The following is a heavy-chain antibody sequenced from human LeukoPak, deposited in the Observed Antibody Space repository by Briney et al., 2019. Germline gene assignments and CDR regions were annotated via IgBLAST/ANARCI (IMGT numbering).Heavy chain of an antibody. CDR2: IIPIFGTA. CDR1: GGTFSSYA. D-gene: IGHD3-10*01. CDR3: ARGLKTLLWFGFYYMDV. J-gene: IGHJ6*03. V-gene: IGHV1-69*05. Sequence: SVKVSCKASGGTFSSYAISWVRQAPGQGREWMGGIIPIFGTANYAQKFQGRVTTTRNTSISTAYMELSSLRSEDTAVYYCARGLKTLLWFGFYYMDVWGKGTTVTISS.